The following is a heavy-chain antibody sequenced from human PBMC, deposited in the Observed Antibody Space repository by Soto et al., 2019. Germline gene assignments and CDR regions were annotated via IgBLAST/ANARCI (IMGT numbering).Heavy chain of an antibody. CDR1: GVTHDTFKNYF. CDR2: INHSGSA. J-gene: IGHJ4*02. V-gene: IGHV4-34*01. CDR3: ARVFRGYYDS. D-gene: IGHD3-10*02. Sequence: SETLSLTCAVYGVTHDTFKNYFWAWLRQSPGKGLEWIGEINHSGSANYNPSLVGRDAISVDKSKKQFSLKMRSVTAAATAMYYCARVFRGYYDSWGQGTLVTVSS.